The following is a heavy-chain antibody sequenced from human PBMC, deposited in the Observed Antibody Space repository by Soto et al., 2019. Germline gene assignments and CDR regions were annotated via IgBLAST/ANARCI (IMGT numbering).Heavy chain of an antibody. Sequence: QVQLQESGPGLVKPSQTLSLTCTVSGDSIGTGGYYWDWIRQHPGKGPEWIGYIHYSGSTYYNPSLKSRLTISLDTSKNPFSLHLSSVTAADTAVYYCATNHDDISGRTPLLFDSWGQGTLVTVSS. J-gene: IGHJ4*02. CDR2: IHYSGST. CDR3: ATNHDDISGRTPLLFDS. CDR1: GDSIGTGGYY. V-gene: IGHV4-31*03. D-gene: IGHD3-22*01.